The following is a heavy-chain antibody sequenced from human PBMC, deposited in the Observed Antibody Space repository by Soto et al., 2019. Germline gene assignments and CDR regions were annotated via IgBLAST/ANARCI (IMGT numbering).Heavy chain of an antibody. Sequence: SETLSLTCTVSGGSVRDGSSYWAWLRQHPGKGLEWIGHIYHSGSTIYNPSLKSRVTISIDTSKSQFSLNLNSMTAADTAVYYCAGYNWNYYFDPWGQGTLVTVS. J-gene: IGHJ5*02. D-gene: IGHD1-7*01. V-gene: IGHV4-61*01. CDR2: IYHSGST. CDR1: GGSVRDGSSY. CDR3: AGYNWNYYFDP.